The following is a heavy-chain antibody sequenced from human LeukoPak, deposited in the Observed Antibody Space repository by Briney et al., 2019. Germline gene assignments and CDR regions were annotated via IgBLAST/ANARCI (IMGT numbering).Heavy chain of an antibody. J-gene: IGHJ3*02. CDR1: GYTFTSYG. CDR3: ARDSSLAVAGTESAFDI. D-gene: IGHD6-19*01. V-gene: IGHV1-18*01. CDR2: ISAYNGNT. Sequence: ASVKVSCKASGYTFTSYGISWVRQAPGQGLEWMGWISAYNGNTNYAQKLQGRVTMTTDTSTSTAYMGLRSLRSDDTAVYYCARDSSLAVAGTESAFDIWGQGTMVTVSS.